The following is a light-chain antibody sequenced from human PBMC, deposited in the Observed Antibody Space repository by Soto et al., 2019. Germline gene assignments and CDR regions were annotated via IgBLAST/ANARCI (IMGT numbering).Light chain of an antibody. V-gene: IGKV3-15*01. Sequence: EIVITQSPASLTMSQGESATLSCSDGQGVTSTFAWYQQKSGQSPRLLIYDVSTRATGVPARFSGTGSETDFTLTISGLQSDDSAVYFCQQYNNWPFSFGQGARLEIK. CDR3: QQYNNWPFS. J-gene: IGKJ5*01. CDR1: QGVTST. CDR2: DVS.